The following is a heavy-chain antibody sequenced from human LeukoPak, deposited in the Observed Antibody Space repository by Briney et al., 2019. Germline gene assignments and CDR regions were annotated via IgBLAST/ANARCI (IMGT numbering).Heavy chain of an antibody. CDR2: IWYDGSNK. Sequence: GGSLRLSCAASGFTFSSYGMHWVRQAPGKGLEWVAVIWYDGSNKYYADSVKGRFTISRDNSKNTLYLQMNSLRAEDTAVYYCARDFAFYYFDYWGQGTLVTVSS. CDR1: GFTFSSYG. CDR3: ARDFAFYYFDY. J-gene: IGHJ4*02. V-gene: IGHV3-33*01.